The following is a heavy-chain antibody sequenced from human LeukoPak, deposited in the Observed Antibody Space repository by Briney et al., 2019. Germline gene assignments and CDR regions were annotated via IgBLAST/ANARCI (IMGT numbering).Heavy chain of an antibody. CDR1: GYTFTSYG. V-gene: IGHV1-18*01. Sequence: GASVKVSCKASGYTFTSYGISWVRQAPGQGLEWMGWISAYNGNTNYAQKLQGRVTMTTDTSTSTAYMELRSLRSDDTAVYYCARDIVVVVAATPVDWSDPWGQGTLVTVSS. CDR2: ISAYNGNT. D-gene: IGHD2-15*01. J-gene: IGHJ5*02. CDR3: ARDIVVVVAATPVDWSDP.